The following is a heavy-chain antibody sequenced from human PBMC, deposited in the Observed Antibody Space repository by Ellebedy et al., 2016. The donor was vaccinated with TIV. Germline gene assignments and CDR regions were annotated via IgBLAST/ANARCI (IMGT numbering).Heavy chain of an antibody. Sequence: GSLRLSCAVFGGSFSGYSWSWIRQPPGKGLEWIGSVNHRESTNYNPSLKSRVTMSVDTSTNQFSLRLRPVTAADTAGYYCARCHFHDVDLDHWYFELWGRGTLVTVSS. CDR2: VNHREST. CDR3: ARCHFHDVDLDHWYFEL. V-gene: IGHV4-34*01. J-gene: IGHJ2*01. D-gene: IGHD1-1*01. CDR1: GGSFSGYS.